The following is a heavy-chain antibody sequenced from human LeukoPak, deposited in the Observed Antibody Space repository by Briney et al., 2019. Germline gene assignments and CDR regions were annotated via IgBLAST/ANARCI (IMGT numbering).Heavy chain of an antibody. D-gene: IGHD4-17*01. CDR3: ARTHGDHRRSFDY. J-gene: IGHJ4*02. Sequence: SGPTLVNPTQALTLTCTFSGFSLRTPGMCVSWIHQPPGKALEWLARIDWDDDKYYSTSLKTRLTISKDTSKNQVVLTMTNMDPVDTATYYCARTHGDHRRSFDYWGQGTLVTVSS. CDR1: GFSLRTPGMC. CDR2: IDWDDDK. V-gene: IGHV2-70*11.